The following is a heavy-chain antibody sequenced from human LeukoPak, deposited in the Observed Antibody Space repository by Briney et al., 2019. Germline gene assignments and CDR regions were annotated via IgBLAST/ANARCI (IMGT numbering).Heavy chain of an antibody. CDR1: GYTFTGYY. CDR2: INPNSGGT. CDR3: ARAYCSSTSCRPDYGMDV. V-gene: IGHV1-2*02. J-gene: IGHJ6*02. D-gene: IGHD2-2*01. Sequence: ASVKVSCKASGYTFTGYYMHWVRQAPGHGRKWMGWINPNSGGTNYAQKFQGRVTMTRDTSISTAYMELSRLRSDDTAVYYCARAYCSSTSCRPDYGMDVWGQGTTGTVSS.